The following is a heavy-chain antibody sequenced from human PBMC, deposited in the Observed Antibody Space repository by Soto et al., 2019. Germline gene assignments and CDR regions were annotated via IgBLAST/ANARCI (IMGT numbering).Heavy chain of an antibody. CDR1: GFSFNDYA. D-gene: IGHD3-22*01. J-gene: IGHJ4*02. V-gene: IGHV3-30*03. Sequence: LRLSCATSGFSFNDYAMYWVRQAPGQGLEWVAIISSDGHHQFYLDNLRGRFTVSRDNSKNTLYLQMNSLRPEDTAVYYCSRGTYYPQSSGLHADYWGPGTVVTVYS. CDR2: ISSDGHHQ. CDR3: SRGTYYPQSSGLHADY.